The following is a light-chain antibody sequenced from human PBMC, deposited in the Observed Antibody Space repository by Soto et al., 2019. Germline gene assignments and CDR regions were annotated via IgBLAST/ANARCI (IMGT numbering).Light chain of an antibody. CDR3: QQYGSSPRT. V-gene: IGKV3-20*01. CDR1: QSVSNNY. CDR2: DAS. Sequence: EMVLTQSPGTLSLSPGERATLSCRASQSVSNNYLAWYQQRPGQAPRLLIYDASSRATGIPDRFSGSGSETDFTLTINRLEPEDFAVYHCQQYGSSPRTFGQGTKVDIK. J-gene: IGKJ1*01.